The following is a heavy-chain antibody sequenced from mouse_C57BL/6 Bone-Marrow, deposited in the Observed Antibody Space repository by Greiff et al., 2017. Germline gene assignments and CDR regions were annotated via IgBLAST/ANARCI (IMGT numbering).Heavy chain of an antibody. J-gene: IGHJ3*01. V-gene: IGHV1-19*01. CDR3: ALIYDGYYGAY. CDR1: GYTFTDYY. Sequence: EVKLQESGPVLVKPGASVKMSCKASGYTFTDYYMNWVKQSHGKSLEWIGVINPYNGGTSYNQKFKGKATLTVDKSSSTAYMELNSLTSEDSAVYYCALIYDGYYGAYWGQGTLVTVSA. CDR2: INPYNGGT. D-gene: IGHD2-3*01.